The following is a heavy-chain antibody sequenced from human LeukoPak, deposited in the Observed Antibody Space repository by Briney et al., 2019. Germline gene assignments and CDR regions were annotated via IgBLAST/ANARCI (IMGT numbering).Heavy chain of an antibody. D-gene: IGHD2-2*01. CDR3: ARVSSDCRSSPSCYDY. CDR2: ISPYNGYT. CDR1: GYTFTNYG. J-gene: IGHJ4*02. Sequence: GASVKVSCKASGYTFTNYGISWVRQAPGQGLEWVGWISPYNGYTHYAQNLQGRVTVTTDTSTSTAYMEPRSLRSDDTAVYYCARVSSDCRSSPSCYDYWGQGTLVIVSS. V-gene: IGHV1-18*01.